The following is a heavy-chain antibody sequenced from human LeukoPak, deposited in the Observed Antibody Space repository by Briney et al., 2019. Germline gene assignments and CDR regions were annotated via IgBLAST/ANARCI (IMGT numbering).Heavy chain of an antibody. D-gene: IGHD4-17*01. Sequence: PGGSLRLSCAASGFTFSSYSMNWVRQAPGKGLEWVSSISSSSSSYIYYADSVEGRFTISRDNAKNSLYLQMNSLRAEDTAVYYCARSLGRYYFDYWGQGTLVTVSS. CDR1: GFTFSSYS. CDR2: ISSSSSSYI. CDR3: ARSLGRYYFDY. V-gene: IGHV3-21*03. J-gene: IGHJ4*02.